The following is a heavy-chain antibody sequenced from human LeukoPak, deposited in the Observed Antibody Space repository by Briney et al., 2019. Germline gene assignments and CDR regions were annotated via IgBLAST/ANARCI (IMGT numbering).Heavy chain of an antibody. CDR1: GFIFSDYS. CDR2: ISSSSSTI. V-gene: IGHV3-48*01. D-gene: IGHD4-17*01. Sequence: GGSLRLSCAASGFIFSDYSMNWVRQAPGKGLEWVSYISSSSSTIFYADSVKGRFTISRDNAKNSLYLQMNSLRAADTAVYYCARDPMTTVTTSNYWGQGTLVTVSS. CDR3: ARDPMTTVTTSNY. J-gene: IGHJ4*02.